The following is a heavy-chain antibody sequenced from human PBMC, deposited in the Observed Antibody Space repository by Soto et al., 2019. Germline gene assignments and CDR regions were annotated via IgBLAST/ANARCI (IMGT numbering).Heavy chain of an antibody. CDR1: GGSISSGGYY. D-gene: IGHD4-17*01. CDR3: ASNYGGNPFLWFDP. V-gene: IGHV4-31*03. CDR2: IYYSGST. Sequence: SETLSLTCTVSGGSISSGGYYWSWIRQHPGKGLEWIGYIYYSGSTYYNPSLKSRVTISVDTSKNQFSLKLSSVTAADTAVYYCASNYGGNPFLWFDPWGQGTLLTVSS. J-gene: IGHJ5*02.